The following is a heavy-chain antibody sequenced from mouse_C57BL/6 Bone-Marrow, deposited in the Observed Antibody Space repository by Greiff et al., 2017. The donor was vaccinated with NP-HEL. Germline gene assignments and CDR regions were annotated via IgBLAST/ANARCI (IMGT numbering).Heavy chain of an antibody. CDR2: IDPEDGET. J-gene: IGHJ2*01. Sequence: VQLQQSGAELVKPGASVKLSCTASGFNIKDYYMHWVKQRTEQGLEGIGRIDPEDGETKYAPKFQGKATITADTSYHTAYLQISSLTSEDTSVYYCARGDIYYYGSSYNWGQGTTLTVSS. D-gene: IGHD1-1*01. CDR3: ARGDIYYYGSSYN. V-gene: IGHV14-2*01. CDR1: GFNIKDYY.